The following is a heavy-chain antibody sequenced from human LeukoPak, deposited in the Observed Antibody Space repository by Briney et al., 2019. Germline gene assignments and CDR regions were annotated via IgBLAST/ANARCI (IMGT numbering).Heavy chain of an antibody. CDR1: GYTFTNYD. CDR2: MNPNSGNT. Sequence: ASVSVSCKASGYTFTNYDINRVRQASGQGLEWMGWMNPNSGNTGSAQKFQGRVTMTSNTSISTAYMELSSLRSEDTAVYYCARGLRREQQLLRAFDYWGQGTPVTVSS. V-gene: IGHV1-8*01. CDR3: ARGLRREQQLLRAFDY. D-gene: IGHD6-13*01. J-gene: IGHJ4*02.